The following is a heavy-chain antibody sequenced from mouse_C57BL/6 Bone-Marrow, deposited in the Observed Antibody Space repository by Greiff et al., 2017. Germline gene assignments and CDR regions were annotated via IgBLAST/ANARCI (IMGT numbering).Heavy chain of an antibody. CDR1: GYSITSGYD. V-gene: IGHV3-1*01. J-gene: IGHJ2*01. CDR2: ISYSGST. CDR3: ARRGSSYDYFDY. D-gene: IGHD1-1*01. Sequence: DVKLQESGPGMVKPSQSLSLTCTVTGYSITSGYDWHWIRHFPGNKLEWMGYISYSGSTNYNPSLKSRISITHDTSKNHFFLKLNSVTTEETATYYCARRGSSYDYFDYWGQGTTLTVSS.